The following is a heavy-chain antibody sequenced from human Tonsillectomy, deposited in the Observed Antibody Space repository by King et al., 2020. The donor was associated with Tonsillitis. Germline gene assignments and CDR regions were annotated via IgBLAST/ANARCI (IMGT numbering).Heavy chain of an antibody. V-gene: IGHV3-23*03. D-gene: IGHD3-10*01. CDR3: AKATPQLLWFGEPTEDAFDI. Sequence: VQLVESGGGLVQPGGSLRLSCAASGFTFSNYAMSWVRQAPGKGLEWVSIIYNGGRSTYYADSVKGRFTISRDTSSNTLYLQINSLRAEDTAVYYCAKATPQLLWFGEPTEDAFDIWGQGTIVTVSS. CDR1: GFTFSNYA. J-gene: IGHJ3*02. CDR2: IYNGGRST.